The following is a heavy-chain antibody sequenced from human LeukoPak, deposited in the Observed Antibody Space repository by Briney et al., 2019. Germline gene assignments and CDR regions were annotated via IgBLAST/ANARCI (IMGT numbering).Heavy chain of an antibody. CDR1: GYTFTSYG. Sequence: ASVKVSFKASGYTFTSYGISWVRQAPGQGLEWMGWISAYNGNTNYAQKLQGRVTMTTDTSTSTAYMELRSLRSDDTAVYYCARVTLAYCGGDCYFYDYWGQGTLVTVSS. D-gene: IGHD2-21*02. V-gene: IGHV1-18*01. CDR2: ISAYNGNT. J-gene: IGHJ4*02. CDR3: ARVTLAYCGGDCYFYDY.